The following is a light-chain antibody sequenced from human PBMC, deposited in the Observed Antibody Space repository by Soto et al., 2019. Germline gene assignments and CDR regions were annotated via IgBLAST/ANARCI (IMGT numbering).Light chain of an antibody. V-gene: IGKV3-11*01. CDR3: QQYNNWPRT. CDR1: QSVSNY. J-gene: IGKJ1*01. CDR2: AAS. Sequence: EIVLTQSPATLSLSPGERVTLSCRASQSVSNYLAWYQQKPGQAPRLLVSAASNRATGIPARFRGSGSETDFTLTMSGVEPEDFAVYYCQQYNNWPRTFGQGTKVDIK.